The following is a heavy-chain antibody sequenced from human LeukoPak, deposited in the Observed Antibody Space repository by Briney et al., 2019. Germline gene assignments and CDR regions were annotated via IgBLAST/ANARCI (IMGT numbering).Heavy chain of an antibody. J-gene: IGHJ4*02. Sequence: PGRSLRLSCVASGLTFSSYGMHWVRQAPGKGLEWVAVISYDGGNIYYAASVKGRFTISRDNSKNTLYLQMNSLRAEDTAVYYCAKVGCGSGYCAFDYWGQGTLVTVSS. CDR2: ISYDGGNI. CDR3: AKVGCGSGYCAFDY. V-gene: IGHV3-30*18. D-gene: IGHD3-22*01. CDR1: GLTFSSYG.